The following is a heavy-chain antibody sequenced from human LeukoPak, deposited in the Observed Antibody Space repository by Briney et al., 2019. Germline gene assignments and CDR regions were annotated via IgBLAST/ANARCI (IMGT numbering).Heavy chain of an antibody. CDR2: ISRNSGSI. Sequence: QTGGSLRLSCAASGFTFDDYAMHWVRQAPGKGLEWVSGISRNSGSIGYADSVKGRFTISRDNAKNSLYLQMNSLRAEDTALYYCAPRLWGIAAAGTGESDYWGQGTLVTVSS. CDR3: APRLWGIAAAGTGESDY. D-gene: IGHD6-13*01. J-gene: IGHJ4*02. CDR1: GFTFDDYA. V-gene: IGHV3-9*01.